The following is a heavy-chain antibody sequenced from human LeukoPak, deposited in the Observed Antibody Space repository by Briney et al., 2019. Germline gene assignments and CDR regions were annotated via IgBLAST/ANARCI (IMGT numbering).Heavy chain of an antibody. CDR1: GGSFSGYY. CDR2: TNHSGST. Sequence: SETLSLTCAVYGGSFSGYYWSWIRQPPGKGLEWIGETNHSGSTNYNPSLKSRVTISVDTSKNQFSLKLSSVTAADTAVYYCARGLCRSSHYDFWSGYSCPNWFDPWGQGTLVTVSS. D-gene: IGHD3-3*01. V-gene: IGHV4-34*01. CDR3: ARGLCRSSHYDFWSGYSCPNWFDP. J-gene: IGHJ5*02.